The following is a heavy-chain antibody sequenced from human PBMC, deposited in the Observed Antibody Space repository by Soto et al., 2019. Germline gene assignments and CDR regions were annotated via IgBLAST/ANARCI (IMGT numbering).Heavy chain of an antibody. CDR2: INHSGST. V-gene: IGHV4-34*01. D-gene: IGHD2-8*01. CDR1: GGSFSGYY. J-gene: IGHJ4*02. CDR3: ARAEFNCTNGVCHTNHFDY. Sequence: SETLSLTCAVYGGSFSGYYWSWIRQPPGKGLEWIGEINHSGSTNYNPSLKSRVTISVDTSKNQFSLKLSLVTAADTAVYYCARAEFNCTNGVCHTNHFDYWGQGTLVTVSS.